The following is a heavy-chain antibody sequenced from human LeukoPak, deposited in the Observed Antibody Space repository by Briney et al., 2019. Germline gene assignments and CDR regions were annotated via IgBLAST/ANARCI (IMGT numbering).Heavy chain of an antibody. D-gene: IGHD3-22*01. CDR2: ISYDGSNK. CDR3: ARDSDSSGYYSYYYMDV. Sequence: PGGSLRLSCAASGFTFSSYAMHWVRQAPGKGLEWVAVISYDGSNKYYADPVKGRFTISRDNSKNTLYLQMNSLRAEDTAVYYCARDSDSSGYYSYYYMDVWGKGTTVSVS. CDR1: GFTFSSYA. V-gene: IGHV3-30*01. J-gene: IGHJ6*03.